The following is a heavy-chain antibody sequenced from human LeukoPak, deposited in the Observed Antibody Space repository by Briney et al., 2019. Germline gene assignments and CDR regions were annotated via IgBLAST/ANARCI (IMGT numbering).Heavy chain of an antibody. V-gene: IGHV1-2*02. CDR1: GYTFTSYG. Sequence: ASVKVSCKASGYTFTSYGITWVRQAPGEGLEWMGWINPNSGDANYVQKFQGRVTMTGDTSIRTAYMELSSLISDDTAVYYCARDRKNSDYVWGSSALGNWFDPWGQGTLVTVSS. CDR2: INPNSGDA. CDR3: ARDRKNSDYVWGSSALGNWFDP. D-gene: IGHD3-16*01. J-gene: IGHJ5*02.